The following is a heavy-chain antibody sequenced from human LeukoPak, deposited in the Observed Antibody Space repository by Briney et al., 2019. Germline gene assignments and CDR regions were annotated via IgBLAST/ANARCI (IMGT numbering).Heavy chain of an antibody. CDR1: GYTFTSYG. CDR3: ARVPVVSTMVRGVLPVGYYMDV. CDR2: ISAYNGNT. J-gene: IGHJ6*03. D-gene: IGHD3-10*01. V-gene: IGHV1-18*01. Sequence: ASVKVSCKASGYTFTSYGISWVRQAPGQGLEWMGWISAYNGNTNYAQKLQGRVTMTTDTSTSTAYMGLRSLRSDDTAVYYCARVPVVSTMVRGVLPVGYYMDVWGKGTTVTVSS.